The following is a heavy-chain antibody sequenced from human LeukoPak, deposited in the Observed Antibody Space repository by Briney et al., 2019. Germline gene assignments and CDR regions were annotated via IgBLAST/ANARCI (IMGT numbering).Heavy chain of an antibody. CDR3: ARSGYSYGYYFDY. D-gene: IGHD5-18*01. V-gene: IGHV1-46*01. CDR1: GYTLTSYY. J-gene: IGHJ4*02. CDR2: INPSGGST. Sequence: ASVKVSCKASGYTLTSYYMHWVRQAPGQGLEWTGIINPSGGSTSYAQKFQGRVTMTRDTSTSTVYMELSSLRSEDTAVYYCARSGYSYGYYFDYWGQGTLVTVSS.